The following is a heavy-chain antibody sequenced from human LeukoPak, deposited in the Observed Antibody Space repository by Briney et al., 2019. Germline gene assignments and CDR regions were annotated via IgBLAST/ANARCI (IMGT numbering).Heavy chain of an antibody. J-gene: IGHJ4*02. CDR1: GGSFSGYY. D-gene: IGHD4-23*01. V-gene: IGHV4-34*01. CDR2: INHSGST. CDR3: ARGLRWLPGDY. Sequence: SETLSLTCAVYGGSFSGYYWSWIRQPPGKGLEWIGEINHSGSTNYNPSLKSRVTISVDTSKNQFSLKLSSVTAADTAVYYCARGLRWLPGDYWGRGTLVTVSS.